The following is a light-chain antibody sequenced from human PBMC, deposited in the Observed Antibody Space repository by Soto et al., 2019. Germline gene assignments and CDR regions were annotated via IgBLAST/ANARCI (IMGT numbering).Light chain of an antibody. J-gene: IGLJ1*01. V-gene: IGLV3-16*01. CDR2: KDS. CDR3: LSADSSGTYRV. CDR1: ALPKKY. Sequence: SYELTQPPSVSVSLGQMARITCSGAALPKKYAYWYQQKPGQFPVLVIYKDSERPSGIPERFSGSSSGTIVTLTISGVQAEDEADYYCLSADSSGTYRVFGTGTKLTVL.